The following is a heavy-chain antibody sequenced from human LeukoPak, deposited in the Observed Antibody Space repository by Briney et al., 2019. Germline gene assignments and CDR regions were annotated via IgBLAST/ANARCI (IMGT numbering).Heavy chain of an antibody. V-gene: IGHV5-51*01. Sequence: GESLKISCKGSGYSFTSYWIGWVRQMPGKGLEYMGIIYPGDSDTTYSPSFQGQVTISADKSISTAYLQWSSLKASDTAMYYCAIGGDSTTSCYRCFNYWGQGTLVTVSS. CDR2: IYPGDSDT. CDR3: AIGGDSTTSCYRCFNY. D-gene: IGHD2-2*01. CDR1: GYSFTSYW. J-gene: IGHJ4*02.